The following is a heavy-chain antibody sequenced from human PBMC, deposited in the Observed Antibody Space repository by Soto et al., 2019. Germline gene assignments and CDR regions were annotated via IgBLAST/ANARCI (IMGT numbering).Heavy chain of an antibody. CDR2: INPSGGST. J-gene: IGHJ4*02. CDR3: ARTPRTTVVTPGAYFDY. D-gene: IGHD4-17*01. Sequence: SVKVSCKASGYTFTSYYMHWVRQAPGQGLEWMGIINPSGGSTSYAQKFQGRVTMTRDTSTSTVYMELSSLRSEDTAVYYCARTPRTTVVTPGAYFDYWGQGTLVTVSS. V-gene: IGHV1-46*01. CDR1: GYTFTSYY.